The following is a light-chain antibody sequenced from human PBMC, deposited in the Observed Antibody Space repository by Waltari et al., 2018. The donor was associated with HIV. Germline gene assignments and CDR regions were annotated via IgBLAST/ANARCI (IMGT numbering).Light chain of an antibody. Sequence: QLVLTQSPSASASLGASVKFTCTLSSGHSNYDLAWHQQQPEKGPRYLMKLNSDGSHSKGAGIPARCSGSSSGAERYLTSSSLQSEDEADYYCQTWDTGIRVFGGGTKLTVL. V-gene: IGLV4-69*01. J-gene: IGLJ3*02. CDR1: SGHSNYD. CDR2: LNSDGSH. CDR3: QTWDTGIRV.